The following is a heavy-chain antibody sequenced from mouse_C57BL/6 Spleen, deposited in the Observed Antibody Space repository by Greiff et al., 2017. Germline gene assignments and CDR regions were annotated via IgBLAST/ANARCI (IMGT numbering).Heavy chain of an antibody. Sequence: QVQLQQSGPGLVAPSQSLSITCTVSGFSLTSYAISWVRQPPGKGLEWLGVIWTGGGTNYNSALKSRLSISKDNSKSQVFLKMNSLQTDDTARYYCARKSTTGSDYWYFDVWGTGTTVTVSS. CDR2: IWTGGGT. D-gene: IGHD1-1*01. CDR3: ARKSTTGSDYWYFDV. CDR1: GFSLTSYA. J-gene: IGHJ1*03. V-gene: IGHV2-9-1*01.